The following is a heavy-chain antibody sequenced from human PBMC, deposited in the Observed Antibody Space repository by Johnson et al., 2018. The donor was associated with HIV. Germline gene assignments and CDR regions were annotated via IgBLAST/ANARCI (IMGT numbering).Heavy chain of an antibody. CDR2: IKQDGSEK. D-gene: IGHD3-10*01. Sequence: VQLVESGGGLVQPGGSLRLSCAASGFTFRSYWMSWVRQAPGKGLEWVANIKQDGSEKNYLDSVKGRFTISRDNAKNALFLHMNSLRVEDTAVYYCARGNLYYSTDAFDIWGQGTMVTVSS. CDR3: ARGNLYYSTDAFDI. J-gene: IGHJ3*02. V-gene: IGHV3-7*02. CDR1: GFTFRSYW.